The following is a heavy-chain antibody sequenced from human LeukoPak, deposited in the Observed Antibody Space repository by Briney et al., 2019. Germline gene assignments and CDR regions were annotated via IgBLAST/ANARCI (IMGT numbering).Heavy chain of an antibody. CDR3: ARDLQGSLRGIDY. Sequence: PGGSLRLSCAASGFTFSSYWMHWVRQGPGKGLVWVSRINSDGSSTSYADSVRGRFTISRDSAKNSLYLQMNSLRAEDTAVYYCARDLQGSLRGIDYWGQGTLVTVSS. J-gene: IGHJ4*02. D-gene: IGHD3-10*01. V-gene: IGHV3-74*01. CDR1: GFTFSSYW. CDR2: INSDGSST.